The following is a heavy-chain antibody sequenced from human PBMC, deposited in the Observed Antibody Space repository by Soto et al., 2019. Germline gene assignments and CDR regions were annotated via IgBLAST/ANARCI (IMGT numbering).Heavy chain of an antibody. CDR3: ARDTGDTWFDP. CDR2: INSDGGST. D-gene: IGHD7-27*01. J-gene: IGHJ5*02. Sequence: EVQLVESGGGFVQPGGSLRLSCVASGFTFSSYWVHWVRQAPGKGLVWVSRINSDGGSTSYAGSVKGRFTISRDNVKNTVYLQMNSLRAEDTAVYYCARDTGDTWFDPWGQGTLVTVSS. CDR1: GFTFSSYW. V-gene: IGHV3-74*01.